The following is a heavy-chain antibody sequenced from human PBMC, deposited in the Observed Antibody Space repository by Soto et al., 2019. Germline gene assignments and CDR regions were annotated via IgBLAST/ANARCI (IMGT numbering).Heavy chain of an antibody. J-gene: IGHJ4*02. CDR3: ARSFMVSVDYFDS. D-gene: IGHD3-10*01. CDR1: GAAIDSHY. CDR2: VFYSGST. Sequence: SETLSLTCTVSGAAIDSHYWSWIRQPPGKGLEWIGQVFYSGSTNYNPSLKSRVTISINTSTKQFSLKLTSVSAADTAVYYCARSFMVSVDYFDSWGQGTLVTVYS. V-gene: IGHV4-59*11.